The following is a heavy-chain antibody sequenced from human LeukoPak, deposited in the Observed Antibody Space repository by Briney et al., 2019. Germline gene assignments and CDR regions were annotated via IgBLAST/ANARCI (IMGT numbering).Heavy chain of an antibody. CDR1: GYTLTELS. CDR2: FDPEDGET. V-gene: IGHV1-24*01. Sequence: ASVKVSCKVSGYTLTELSMHWVRQAPGKGLEWMGGFDPEDGETIYAQKFQGRVTMTEDTSTDTAYMELSSLRSEDTAVYYCARDCSGGSCYSRGMDVWGQGTTVTVSS. CDR3: ARDCSGGSCYSRGMDV. J-gene: IGHJ6*02. D-gene: IGHD2-15*01.